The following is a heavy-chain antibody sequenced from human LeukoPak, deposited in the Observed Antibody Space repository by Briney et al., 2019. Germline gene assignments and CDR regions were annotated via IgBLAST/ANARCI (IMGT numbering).Heavy chain of an antibody. CDR3: ARARAIFGVVIIPPYMDV. CDR2: IYYSGST. Sequence: SSGTLSLTCTVSGGSISSYYWSSLRQPPGKGLEWVGCIYYSGSTNYNPSLKSRVTISVDTSKNQFSLKLSSVTAADTAVYYCARARAIFGVVIIPPYMDVWGKGTTVTVSS. D-gene: IGHD3-3*01. CDR1: GGSISSYY. V-gene: IGHV4-59*01. J-gene: IGHJ6*03.